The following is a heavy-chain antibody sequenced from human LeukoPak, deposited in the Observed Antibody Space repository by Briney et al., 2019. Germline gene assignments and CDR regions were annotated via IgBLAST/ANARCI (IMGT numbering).Heavy chain of an antibody. Sequence: PSETLSLTCTVSGGSISSSSYYWGWIRQPPGKGLEWIGSIYYSGSTYYNPSLKSRVTISVDTSKNQFSLKLSSVTAADTAVYYCARGGRWLLDYWGQGTLVAVSS. V-gene: IGHV4-39*01. CDR3: ARGGRWLLDY. J-gene: IGHJ4*02. CDR1: GGSISSSSYY. D-gene: IGHD5-24*01. CDR2: IYYSGST.